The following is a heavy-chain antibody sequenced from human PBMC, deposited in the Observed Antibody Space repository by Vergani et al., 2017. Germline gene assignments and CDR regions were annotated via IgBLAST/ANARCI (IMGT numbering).Heavy chain of an antibody. D-gene: IGHD6-13*01. CDR2: IYYSGST. Sequence: QLHLQESGPGLVKPSETLSLTCTVSGGSISSGDYYWSWIRQPPGKGLEWIGYIYYSGSTYYNPSLKSRVTISVDTSKNQFSLKLSSVTAADTAVYYCARDSSLIAAAGTWGQGTLVTVSS. J-gene: IGHJ5*02. V-gene: IGHV4-30-4*08. CDR1: GGSISSGDYY. CDR3: ARDSSLIAAAGT.